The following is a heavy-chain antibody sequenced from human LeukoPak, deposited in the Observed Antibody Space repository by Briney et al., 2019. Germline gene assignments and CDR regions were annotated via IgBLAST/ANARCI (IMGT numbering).Heavy chain of an antibody. CDR1: GFTVSSNF. CDR2: IYSGNSGSNT. CDR3: SRGGGGGYCSTTSCSLKY. Sequence: GGSLRLSCAASGFTVSSNFMSWVRQAPGKGLEWVSVIYSGNSGSNTYYADSVKGRFTISSDNSKNTLYLQMNSLRDEDTAMYYCSRGGGGGYCSTTSCSLKYWGQGTLVTVSS. D-gene: IGHD2-2*03. V-gene: IGHV3-66*02. J-gene: IGHJ4*02.